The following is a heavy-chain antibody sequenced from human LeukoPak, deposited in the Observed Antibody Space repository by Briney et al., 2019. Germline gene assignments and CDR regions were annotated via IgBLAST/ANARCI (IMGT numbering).Heavy chain of an antibody. J-gene: IGHJ5*02. CDR2: MNPNSGNT. D-gene: IGHD3-3*01. Sequence: ASVKVSCKASGYTFTSYDINWVRQATGQGLEWMGWMNPNSGNTGYAQKFQGRVTMARNTSISTAYMELSSLRSEDTAVYYCARVPLAGFWSDYYRNWFDPWGQGTLVTVSS. V-gene: IGHV1-8*01. CDR3: ARVPLAGFWSDYYRNWFDP. CDR1: GYTFTSYD.